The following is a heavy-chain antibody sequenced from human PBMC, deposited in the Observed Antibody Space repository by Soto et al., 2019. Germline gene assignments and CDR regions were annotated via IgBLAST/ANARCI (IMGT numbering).Heavy chain of an antibody. CDR2: ISSSGSTI. Sequence: GGSLRLSCAASGFTFSDYYMSWIRQAPGKGLGWVSYISSSGSTIYYADSVKGRFTISRDNAKNSLYLQMNSLRAEDTAVYYCARDPLRDIYDILTGYYTEYYYYGMDVWGQGTTVTVSS. CDR3: ARDPLRDIYDILTGYYTEYYYYGMDV. D-gene: IGHD3-9*01. CDR1: GFTFSDYY. V-gene: IGHV3-11*01. J-gene: IGHJ6*02.